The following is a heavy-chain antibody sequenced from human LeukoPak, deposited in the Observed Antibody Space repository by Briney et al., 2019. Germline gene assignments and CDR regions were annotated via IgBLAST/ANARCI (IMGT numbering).Heavy chain of an antibody. D-gene: IGHD5-24*01. CDR2: IKQDGSEK. CDR1: GFTFSNYW. V-gene: IGHV3-7*04. J-gene: IGHJ4*02. Sequence: GGSLRLSCAVSGFTFSNYWMTWVRQAPGKGLEWVANIKQDGSEKYYVDSVKGRFTISRDNAKSSLYLQMNSLRAEDTAIYYCTRVGYIDEGIDYWGQGTLVTVSS. CDR3: TRVGYIDEGIDY.